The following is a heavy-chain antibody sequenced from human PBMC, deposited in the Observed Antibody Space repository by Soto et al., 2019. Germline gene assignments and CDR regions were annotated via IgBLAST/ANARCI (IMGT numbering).Heavy chain of an antibody. CDR2: ISAYNGNT. D-gene: IGHD2-2*01. J-gene: IGHJ6*02. CDR3: AREWDCSSTSCYGSGYGMDV. Sequence: ASVKVSCKASGYTFTSYCISWVRQAPGQGLEWMGWISAYNGNTNYAQKLQGRVTMTTDTSTSTAYMELRSLRSDDTAVYYCAREWDCSSTSCYGSGYGMDVWGQGTTVTVSS. CDR1: GYTFTSYC. V-gene: IGHV1-18*04.